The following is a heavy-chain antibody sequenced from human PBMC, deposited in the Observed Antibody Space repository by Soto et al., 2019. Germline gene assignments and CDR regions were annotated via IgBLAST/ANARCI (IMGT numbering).Heavy chain of an antibody. Sequence: GGALTVLLAASLFTLGRYPLHWLRQPPANTMASVSRINSDRSSKSYADCVKGRLSILRENAKNTLYLQMNSLRAEDTAVHYCARAGYSYGYAWFDPWGQGTLVTVSS. CDR2: INSDRSSK. CDR1: LFTLGRYP. D-gene: IGHD5-18*01. CDR3: ARAGYSYGYAWFDP. J-gene: IGHJ5*02. V-gene: IGHV3-74*01.